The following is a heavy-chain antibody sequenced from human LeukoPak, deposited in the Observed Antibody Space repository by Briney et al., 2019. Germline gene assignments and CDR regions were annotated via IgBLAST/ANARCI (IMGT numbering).Heavy chain of an antibody. D-gene: IGHD3-9*01. J-gene: IGHJ3*02. CDR3: VKAAGFDSLSPLDAFDI. Sequence: PGGSLRLSCAAYGFTFSSYEMNWVRQAPGKGLEWVSYISSSGSLIYYADSVKGRFTISRDNAKNSLYLQMNSLRAEDTAVYYCVKAAGFDSLSPLDAFDIWGQGTMVTVSS. CDR2: ISSSGSLI. CDR1: GFTFSSYE. V-gene: IGHV3-48*03.